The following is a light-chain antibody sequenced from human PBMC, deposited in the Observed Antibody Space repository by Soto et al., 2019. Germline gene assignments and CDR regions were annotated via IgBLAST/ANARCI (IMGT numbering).Light chain of an antibody. J-gene: IGKJ4*01. Sequence: DIQLTQSPSFLSTSVGDRVTITCRASQGISSYLAWYQQKPGKAPKLLIYAASTLQSGVPSRFSGSGSGTEFTLTISSLQPEDFATYYCLQHNGYPLTFGGGTKVDIK. V-gene: IGKV1-9*01. CDR3: LQHNGYPLT. CDR2: AAS. CDR1: QGISSY.